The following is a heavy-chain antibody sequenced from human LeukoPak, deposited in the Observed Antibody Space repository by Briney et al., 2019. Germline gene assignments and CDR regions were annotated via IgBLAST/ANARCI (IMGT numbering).Heavy chain of an antibody. V-gene: IGHV1-69*05. CDR2: IIPIFGTA. D-gene: IGHD2/OR15-2a*01. CDR1: GGTFSSYA. CDR3: ARKRARIAPNAFEI. Sequence: ASVKVSCKASGGTFSSYAISWVRQAPGQGLEWMGRIIPIFGTANYAQKFQGRVTITTDESTSTAYMELSSLRSEDTAVYYCARKRARIAPNAFEIWGKGKMVTVS. J-gene: IGHJ3*02.